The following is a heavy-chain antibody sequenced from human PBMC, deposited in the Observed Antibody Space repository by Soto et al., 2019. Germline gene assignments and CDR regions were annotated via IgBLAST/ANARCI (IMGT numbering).Heavy chain of an antibody. D-gene: IGHD3-10*01. Sequence: ITLKESGPTLVKPTQTLTLTCTFSGFSLNTGGVGVGWVRQPRGKAMEWLALIYWDDDERYRPSLRSRLNITKDTINNQVVLTMTNMGPEDTATCYSVRNWRYYGGDYYYGMDAWGQGTTVTVSS. CDR2: IYWDDDE. CDR3: VRNWRYYGGDYYYGMDA. J-gene: IGHJ6*02. V-gene: IGHV2-5*02. CDR1: GFSLNTGGVG.